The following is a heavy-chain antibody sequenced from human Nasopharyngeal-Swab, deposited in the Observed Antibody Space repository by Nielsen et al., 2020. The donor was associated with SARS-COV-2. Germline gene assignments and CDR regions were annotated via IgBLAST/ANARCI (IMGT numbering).Heavy chain of an antibody. CDR2: IYYSGST. J-gene: IGHJ6*03. CDR3: ARHGDTGPGYYYYYMDV. D-gene: IGHD7-27*01. V-gene: IGHV4-39*01. CDR1: GGSISSYY. Sequence: SETLSLTCTVSGGSISSYYWGWIRQPPGKGLEWIGSIYYSGSTYYNPSLKSRVTISVDTSKNQFSLKLSSVTAADTAVYYCARHGDTGPGYYYYYMDVWGKGTTVTVSS.